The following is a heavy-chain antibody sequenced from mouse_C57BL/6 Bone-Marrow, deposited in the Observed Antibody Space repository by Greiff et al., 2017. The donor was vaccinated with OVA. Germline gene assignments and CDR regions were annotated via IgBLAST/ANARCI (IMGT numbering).Heavy chain of an antibody. CDR1: GYTFTSHW. Sequence: QVQLQQSGPELVRPGASVKISCKAPGYTFTSHWMQWVRQRPGQGLAWIGEIFPGSGSTYYNEKFKGKATLTVDTSSSTAYMQLSSLTSEDSAVYFCARNYYGSPDWYFDVWGTGTTVTVSS. CDR2: IFPGSGST. V-gene: IGHV1-56*01. J-gene: IGHJ1*03. CDR3: ARNYYGSPDWYFDV. D-gene: IGHD1-1*01.